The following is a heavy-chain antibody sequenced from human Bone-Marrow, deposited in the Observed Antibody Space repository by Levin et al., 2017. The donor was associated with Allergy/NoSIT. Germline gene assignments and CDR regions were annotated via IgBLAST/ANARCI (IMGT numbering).Heavy chain of an antibody. Sequence: ASVKVSCKASGYTFNSYGISWVRQAPGQGLEWMGWISPYNGNTDYAQKFHGRLTMTTDTSTSTVNMELRGLTSDDTAAYYCARDYVKEMNWNYAPLDYWGQGTLVTVSS. CDR3: ARDYVKEMNWNYAPLDY. J-gene: IGHJ4*02. CDR2: ISPYNGNT. D-gene: IGHD1-7*01. V-gene: IGHV1-18*01. CDR1: GYTFNSYG.